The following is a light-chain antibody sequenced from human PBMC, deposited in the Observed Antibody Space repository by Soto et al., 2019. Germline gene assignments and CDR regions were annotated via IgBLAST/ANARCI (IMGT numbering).Light chain of an antibody. CDR1: QSIGSY. CDR3: QQSYNSPRT. CDR2: GAS. Sequence: DIQMTQSPSSLSASVGDRVTITCRASQSIGSYVNWYQQKPGKVPKVLIYGASNLQSGVPSRFSGSGSGTDFTLTISSLQPEDFATYYCQQSYNSPRTFGQGTKVDIK. J-gene: IGKJ1*01. V-gene: IGKV1-39*01.